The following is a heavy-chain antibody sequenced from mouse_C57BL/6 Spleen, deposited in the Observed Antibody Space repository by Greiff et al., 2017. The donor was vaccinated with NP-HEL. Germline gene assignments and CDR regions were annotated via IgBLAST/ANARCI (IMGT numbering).Heavy chain of an antibody. CDR1: GYTFTSYW. CDR3: ARGGYYGSSYVRDFDY. D-gene: IGHD1-1*01. V-gene: IGHV1-69*01. CDR2: IDPSDSYT. J-gene: IGHJ2*01. Sequence: QVQLKQPGAELVMPGASVKLSCKASGYTFTSYWMHWVKQRPGQGLEWIGEIDPSDSYTNYNQKFKGKSTLTVDKSSSTAYMQLSSLTSEDSAVYYCARGGYYGSSYVRDFDYWGQGTTLTVSS.